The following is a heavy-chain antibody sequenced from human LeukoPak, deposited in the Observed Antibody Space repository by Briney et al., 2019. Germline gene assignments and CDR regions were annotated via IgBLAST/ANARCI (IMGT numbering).Heavy chain of an antibody. CDR1: GFTFSSYA. J-gene: IGHJ4*02. Sequence: GGSLRLSCAASGFTFSSYAMHWVRQAPGKGLEWVAVISYDGSNKYYADSVKGRFTISRDNSKNSLYLQMNSLRAEDTAVYYCARVGGSLKFYFDYWGQGTLVTVSS. CDR3: ARVGGSLKFYFDY. CDR2: ISYDGSNK. V-gene: IGHV3-30*04. D-gene: IGHD6-13*01.